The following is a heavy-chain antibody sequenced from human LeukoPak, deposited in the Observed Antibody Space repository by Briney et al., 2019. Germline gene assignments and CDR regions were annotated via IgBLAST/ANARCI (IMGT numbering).Heavy chain of an antibody. V-gene: IGHV3-23*01. CDR1: GFTFSSYA. CDR2: ISGSGGST. CDR3: TRDNCSSTSCYEP. J-gene: IGHJ5*02. D-gene: IGHD2-2*01. Sequence: PGGSLRLSCAASGFTFSSYAMSWVRQAPGKGLEWVSAISGSGGSTYYAGSVKGRFTISRDNAKNSLYLQMNSLRAEDTAVYYCTRDNCSSTSCYEPWGQGTLVTVSS.